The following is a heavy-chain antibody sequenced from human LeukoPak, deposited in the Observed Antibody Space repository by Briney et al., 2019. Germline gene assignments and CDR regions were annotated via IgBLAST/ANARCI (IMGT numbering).Heavy chain of an antibody. V-gene: IGHV3-49*03. D-gene: IGHD5-18*01. J-gene: IGHJ4*02. Sequence: GGSLRLSCTASGFTFGDYAMSWFRQAPGKGLEWVGFIRSKAYGGTTEYAASVKGRFTISRDDSKSIAYLQMNSLKTEDTAVYYCTRDGASGYSYGYFDYWGQGTLVTVSS. CDR3: TRDGASGYSYGYFDY. CDR1: GFTFGDYA. CDR2: IRSKAYGGTT.